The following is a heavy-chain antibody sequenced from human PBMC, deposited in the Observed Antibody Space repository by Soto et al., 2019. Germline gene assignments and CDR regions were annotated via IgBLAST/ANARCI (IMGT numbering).Heavy chain of an antibody. CDR1: GGTFSSYT. D-gene: IGHD2-15*01. J-gene: IGHJ6*03. CDR2: IIPILGIA. V-gene: IGHV1-69*02. Sequence: SVKVSCKASGGTFSSYTISWVRQAPGQGLEWMGRIIPILGIANYAQKLQGRVTMTTDTSTSTAYMELRSLRSDDTAVYYCARKGYCSGGSCYSYYYYYMDVWGKGTTVTVSS. CDR3: ARKGYCSGGSCYSYYYYYMDV.